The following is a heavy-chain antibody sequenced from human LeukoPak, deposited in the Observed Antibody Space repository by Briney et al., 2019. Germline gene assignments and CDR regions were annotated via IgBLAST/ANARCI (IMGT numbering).Heavy chain of an antibody. Sequence: SETLSLTCAVSGYSISSGYYWGWIRQPPGKGLEWIGSIYHSGSTYYNPSLKSRVTISVDRSKNQFSLKLSSVTAADTAVYYCASAYYYDGSGAFDYWGQGTLVTVSS. V-gene: IGHV4-38-2*01. CDR3: ASAYYYDGSGAFDY. D-gene: IGHD3-22*01. CDR2: IYHSGST. J-gene: IGHJ4*02. CDR1: GYSISSGYY.